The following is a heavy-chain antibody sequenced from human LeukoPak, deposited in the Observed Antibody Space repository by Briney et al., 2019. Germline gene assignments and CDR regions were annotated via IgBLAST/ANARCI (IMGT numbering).Heavy chain of an antibody. V-gene: IGHV1-8*01. CDR3: ARGRRLRLGELFFY. CDR1: GYTFTSYD. Sequence: ASVKVSCKASGYTFTSYDINWVRQATGQGLEWMGWMNPNSGNTGYAQKFLGRVTMTRNTSISTAYTELSSLRSEDTAVYYCARGRRLRLGELFFYWGQGTLVTVSS. CDR2: MNPNSGNT. J-gene: IGHJ4*02. D-gene: IGHD3-16*01.